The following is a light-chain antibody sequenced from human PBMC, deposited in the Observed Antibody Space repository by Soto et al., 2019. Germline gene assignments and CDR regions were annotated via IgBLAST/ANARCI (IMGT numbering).Light chain of an antibody. CDR3: CSYAGSYTFL. CDR1: SSDVGGYNY. J-gene: IGLJ2*01. CDR2: DVS. Sequence: QSVLTQPRSVSGSPGQSVTISCTGTSSDVGGYNYVSWYQQHPGKAPKLMIYDVSKRPSGVPDRFSGPKSGNTASLTISGLQAEDEADYYCCSYAGSYTFLFGGGTKLTVL. V-gene: IGLV2-11*01.